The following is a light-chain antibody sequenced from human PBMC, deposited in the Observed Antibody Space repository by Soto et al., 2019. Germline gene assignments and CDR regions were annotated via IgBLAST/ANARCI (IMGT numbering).Light chain of an antibody. Sequence: EIVMTQSPATLSVSPGERATLSCRASQSVSSKLAWYQQKPGQAPRVLIYGASTRATGIPARFSGSGSGTEFTLTISSLQSEDFASYYCQQYNNWPRAFGGGTKVEIK. J-gene: IGKJ4*01. CDR3: QQYNNWPRA. CDR1: QSVSSK. CDR2: GAS. V-gene: IGKV3D-15*01.